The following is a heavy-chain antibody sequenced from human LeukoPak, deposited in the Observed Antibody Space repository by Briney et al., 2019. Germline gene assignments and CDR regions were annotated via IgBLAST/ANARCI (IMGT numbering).Heavy chain of an antibody. D-gene: IGHD1-14*01. CDR2: MNPNSGNT. J-gene: IGHJ6*02. Sequence: ASVKVSCKASGYTFTSYDINWVRQATGQGLEWMGWMNPNSGNTGYAQKFQGRVTMTRNTSISTAYMELSSLRSEDTAVYYCARVVRTYYYYYGMDVWGQGTTVTVSS. CDR3: ARVVRTYYYYYGMDV. CDR1: GYTFTSYD. V-gene: IGHV1-8*01.